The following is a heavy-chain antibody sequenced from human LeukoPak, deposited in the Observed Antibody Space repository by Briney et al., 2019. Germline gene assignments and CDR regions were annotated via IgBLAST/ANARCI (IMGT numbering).Heavy chain of an antibody. CDR3: AISVYSGSSDY. J-gene: IGHJ4*02. Sequence: PGGSLRLSCAASGFTVSSNYMSWVRQASGKGLEWVSVIYSVGSTYYADSVKGRFTISRDNSKNTLYLQMNSLRAEDTAVYYCAISVYSGSSDYWGQGTLVTVSS. CDR1: GFTVSSNY. CDR2: IYSVGST. V-gene: IGHV3-66*01. D-gene: IGHD1-26*01.